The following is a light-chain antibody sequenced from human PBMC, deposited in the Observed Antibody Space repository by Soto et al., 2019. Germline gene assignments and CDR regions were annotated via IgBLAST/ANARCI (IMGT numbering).Light chain of an antibody. Sequence: DIQMTQSPSTLSASVGDRVTITCRASQSINSWLAWYQQKPGKAPQILIYDASTLKSGVPSRFSASGSGTEFTLTISSLQPDDFATYYCQQYNSYSPWTFGQGTKVDIK. J-gene: IGKJ1*01. V-gene: IGKV1-5*01. CDR1: QSINSW. CDR3: QQYNSYSPWT. CDR2: DAS.